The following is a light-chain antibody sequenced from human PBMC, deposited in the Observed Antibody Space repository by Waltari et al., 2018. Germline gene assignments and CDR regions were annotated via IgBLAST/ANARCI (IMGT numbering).Light chain of an antibody. Sequence: QSALTQPASVSGSPGQSITISCTGTSSDVGGYNYVSWYQQNPGKAPRLMIYEVSNRPSGVSNRYSGSKSGNTASLTISGLQAEDEADYYCSSYTSSSTREVFGGGTKLTVL. J-gene: IGLJ3*02. V-gene: IGLV2-14*01. CDR1: SSDVGGYNY. CDR3: SSYTSSSTREV. CDR2: EVS.